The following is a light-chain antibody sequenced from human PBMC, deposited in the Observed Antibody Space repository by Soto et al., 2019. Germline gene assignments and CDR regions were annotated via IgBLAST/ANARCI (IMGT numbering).Light chain of an antibody. Sequence: QSVLTQPPSASGSPGQSVTISCTGTSGDVGGYNYVSWYQQHPGKAPKLMIFEVSERPSGVPDRFSASKSGNTASLTVSGLQAEDEADYYCSSYAGSNNHVFGTGTKVTV. CDR2: EVS. CDR1: SGDVGGYNY. J-gene: IGLJ1*01. CDR3: SSYAGSNNHV. V-gene: IGLV2-8*01.